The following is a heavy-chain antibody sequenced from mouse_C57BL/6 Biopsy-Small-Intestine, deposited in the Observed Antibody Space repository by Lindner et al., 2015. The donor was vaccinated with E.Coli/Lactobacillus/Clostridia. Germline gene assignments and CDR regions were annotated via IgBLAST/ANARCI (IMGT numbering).Heavy chain of an antibody. CDR1: GYTFTNYA. D-gene: IGHD2-2*01. V-gene: IGHV1-64*01. CDR2: INPNGGST. J-gene: IGHJ4*01. Sequence: SVKVSCKASGYTFTNYAISWVRQAPGQGLEWMGMINPNGGSTSSAQKFQGRVIMTRDTSTSTVYMELTSLTSGDTAVYYCARDGALYYDIETGYIFDLWGQGTLVTVSS. CDR3: ARDGALYYDIETGYIFDL.